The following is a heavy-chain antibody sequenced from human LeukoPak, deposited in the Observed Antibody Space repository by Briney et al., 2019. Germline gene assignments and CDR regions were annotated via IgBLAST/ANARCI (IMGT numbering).Heavy chain of an antibody. Sequence: GGSLRLSCAASGFTFSSFWMHWVRQAPGKGLVWVSRINTDGSYTSYADSVKGRFTISRDNAKNTLYLQMNSLRVEDTAVYYCANHFACGSTSCPPFDSWGQGTLVTVSS. V-gene: IGHV3-74*01. CDR2: INTDGSYT. CDR1: GFTFSSFW. D-gene: IGHD2-2*01. CDR3: ANHFACGSTSCPPFDS. J-gene: IGHJ4*02.